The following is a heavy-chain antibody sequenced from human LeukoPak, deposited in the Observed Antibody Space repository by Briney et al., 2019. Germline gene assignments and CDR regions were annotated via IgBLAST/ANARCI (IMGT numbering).Heavy chain of an antibody. J-gene: IGHJ4*02. D-gene: IGHD5-18*01. Sequence: SQTLSLTCTVSGGSISSGDYYWSWIRQPPGKGLEWIGYIYYSGSTYYNPSLKSRVTISVDTSKNQFSLKLSSVTAADTAVYYCARDLRYSYGYGGDYWGQGTLVTVSS. CDR3: ARDLRYSYGYGGDY. CDR2: IYYSGST. V-gene: IGHV4-30-4*01. CDR1: GGSISSGDYY.